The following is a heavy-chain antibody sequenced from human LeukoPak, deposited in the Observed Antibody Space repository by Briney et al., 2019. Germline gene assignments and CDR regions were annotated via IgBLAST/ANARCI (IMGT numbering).Heavy chain of an antibody. CDR3: ARDPDPYYDSSGYYPYDY. D-gene: IGHD3-22*01. J-gene: IGHJ4*02. CDR2: IWYDGSNK. Sequence: PGRSLRLSCAASGFTFSSYGMHWVRQAPGKGLEWVAVIWYDGSNKYYADSVKGRFTISRDNSKNTLYLQMNSLRAEDTAVYYCARDPDPYYDSSGYYPYDYWGQGTLVTVSS. V-gene: IGHV3-33*01. CDR1: GFTFSSYG.